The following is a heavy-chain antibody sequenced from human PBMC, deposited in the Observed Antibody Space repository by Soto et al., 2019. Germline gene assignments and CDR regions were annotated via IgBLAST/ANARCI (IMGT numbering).Heavy chain of an antibody. Sequence: SETLSRTCAVSGGSISSGGYSWSWIRQPPGKGLEWIGYIYHSGSTYYNPSLKRRVTISVDRSKNQFSLKLSSVTAGEMTVYYCTRLSRILEWLFPQGCMDVWGKATQVT. CDR1: GGSISSGGYS. CDR3: TRLSRILEWLFPQGCMDV. CDR2: IYHSGST. D-gene: IGHD3-3*01. V-gene: IGHV4-30-2*01. J-gene: IGHJ6*03.